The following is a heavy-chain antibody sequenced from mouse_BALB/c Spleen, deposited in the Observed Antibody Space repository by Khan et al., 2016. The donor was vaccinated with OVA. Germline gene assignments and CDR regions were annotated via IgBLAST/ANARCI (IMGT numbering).Heavy chain of an antibody. V-gene: IGHV1S135*01. CDR1: GYSFTSYY. J-gene: IGHJ3*01. CDR2: IDPFNGGT. CDR3: ARSLFAY. Sequence: VQLQQSGPELMKPGASVKISCKASGYSFTSYYIHWVKQSHGKSLEWIGYIDPFNGGTSYNQKFKGKATLTVDKSSSTAYMHLSSLTSEDSAVYYCARSLFAYWGQGTLVTVSA.